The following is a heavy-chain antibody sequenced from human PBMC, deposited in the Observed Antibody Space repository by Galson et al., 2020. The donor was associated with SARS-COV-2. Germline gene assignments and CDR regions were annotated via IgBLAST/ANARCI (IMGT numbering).Heavy chain of an antibody. CDR2: IYYSGST. Sequence: SETLSLTCTVSGGSISSGGYYWSWIRQHPGKGLEWIGYIYYSGSTYYNPSLKSRVTISVDTSKNQFSLKLSSVTAADPAVYYCARTRILSDYYYGMDVWGQGTTVTVSS. D-gene: IGHD2-15*01. CDR3: ARTRILSDYYYGMDV. J-gene: IGHJ6*02. CDR1: GGSISSGGYY. V-gene: IGHV4-31*03.